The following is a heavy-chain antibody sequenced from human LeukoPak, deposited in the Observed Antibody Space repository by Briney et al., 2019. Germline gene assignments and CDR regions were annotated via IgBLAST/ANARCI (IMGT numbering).Heavy chain of an antibody. J-gene: IGHJ6*03. Sequence: PETLSLTCAVYGGTFSGYYWSWIRQPPGKGLEWIGEMNHSGSTKYNPSLKSRVTISVDTSKNQFSLKLTSVTAADTAVCYCARGDDHHGSQNTQYYYYYMDVWGKGTTVTVSS. D-gene: IGHD3-10*01. V-gene: IGHV4-34*01. CDR1: GGTFSGYY. CDR3: ARGDDHHGSQNTQYYYYYMDV. CDR2: MNHSGST.